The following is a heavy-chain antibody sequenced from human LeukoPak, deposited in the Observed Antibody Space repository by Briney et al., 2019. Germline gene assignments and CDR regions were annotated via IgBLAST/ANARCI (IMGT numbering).Heavy chain of an antibody. J-gene: IGHJ4*02. CDR2: ISYDGSNK. D-gene: IGHD5-18*01. CDR1: GFTFSSYA. Sequence: GGSLRLSCAASGFTFSSYAMHWVRQAPGKGLEWVAVISYDGSNKYYADSVKGRFTISRDNSKNTLYLQMNSLRAEDTAVYYCARDSVRSGYSYGLDDYWGQGTLVTVSS. CDR3: ARDSVRSGYSYGLDDY. V-gene: IGHV3-30-3*01.